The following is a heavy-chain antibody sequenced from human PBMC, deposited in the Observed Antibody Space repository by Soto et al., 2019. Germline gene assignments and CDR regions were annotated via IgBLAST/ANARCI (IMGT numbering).Heavy chain of an antibody. CDR2: ISYDGSNK. V-gene: IGHV3-30*18. J-gene: IGHJ6*02. Sequence: QVQLVESGGGVVQPGRSLRLSCAASGFTFSSYGMHWVRQAPGKGLEWVALISYDGSNKYYADSVKGRFTISRDNSKNTLSLQVSSLRPEDTAVYYCAKDRDSSGWFSGYYYGVDVWGQGTTVTFSS. CDR3: AKDRDSSGWFSGYYYGVDV. D-gene: IGHD6-19*01. CDR1: GFTFSSYG.